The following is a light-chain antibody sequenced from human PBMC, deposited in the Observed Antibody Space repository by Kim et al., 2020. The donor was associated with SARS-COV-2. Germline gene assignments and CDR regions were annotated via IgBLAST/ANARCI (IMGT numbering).Light chain of an antibody. V-gene: IGLV3-1*01. J-gene: IGLJ3*02. CDR2: QDS. Sequence: SYELTQPPSVSVSPGQTASITCSGDNLGDKYACWYQQKPGQSPVLVIYQDSKRPSGIPERFSGSNSGNTATLTISGTQAMDEADYYCQAWDSSTVLGGG. CDR1: NLGDKY. CDR3: QAWDSSTV.